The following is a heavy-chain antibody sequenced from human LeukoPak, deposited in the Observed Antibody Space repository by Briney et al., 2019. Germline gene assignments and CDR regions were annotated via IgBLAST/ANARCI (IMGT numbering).Heavy chain of an antibody. CDR1: GFTFSSYA. V-gene: IGHV3-30*04. J-gene: IGHJ6*04. CDR2: ISYDGSNK. CDR3: ARDNMVRGVIIYYYYGMDV. D-gene: IGHD3-10*01. Sequence: GRSLRLSCAASGFTFSSYAMHWVRQAPGKGLERVAVISYDGSNKYYADSVKGRFTISRDNSKNTLYLQMNSLRAEDTAVYYCARDNMVRGVIIYYYYGMDVWGKGTTVTVSS.